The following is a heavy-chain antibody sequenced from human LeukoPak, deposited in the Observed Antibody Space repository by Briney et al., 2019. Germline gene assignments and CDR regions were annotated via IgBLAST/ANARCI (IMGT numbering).Heavy chain of an antibody. CDR1: GFTFSSNG. Sequence: PGGSLRLSCVVSGFTFSSNGIQWVRQAPGKGLEWVAVVAADGGHKVYSDSVKGRFSMSRDNSKNTAFLQMDSLGAEDAAVYFCAREHSHNNWFFDLWGPGTPVTVSS. J-gene: IGHJ2*01. CDR3: AREHSHNNWFFDL. CDR2: VAADGGHK. V-gene: IGHV3-30*03. D-gene: IGHD5-18*01.